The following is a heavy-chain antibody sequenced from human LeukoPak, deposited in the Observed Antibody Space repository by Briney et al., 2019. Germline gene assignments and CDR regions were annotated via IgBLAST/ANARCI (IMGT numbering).Heavy chain of an antibody. CDR2: IFYTGKT. CDR1: GGSFSTSDFY. CDR3: ARDRLNRGFDP. D-gene: IGHD1-14*01. V-gene: IGHV4-61*05. J-gene: IGHJ5*02. Sequence: SETLSLTCTVSGGSFSTSDFYWGWVRHPPGTDLEWIGYIFYTGKTNYNPSVKSRVTISLDMSKNQFSLKLTSVTAADTAVYYCARDRLNRGFDPWGQGTLVTVSS.